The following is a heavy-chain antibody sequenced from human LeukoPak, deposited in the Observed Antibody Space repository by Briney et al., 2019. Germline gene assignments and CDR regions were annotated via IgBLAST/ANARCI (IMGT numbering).Heavy chain of an antibody. V-gene: IGHV1-2*02. J-gene: IGHJ4*02. CDR3: ARLRFGRYGFADFDY. Sequence: GASVKVSCKASGYTFTGYYMHWVRQAPGQGLEWMGWINPNSGGTNYAQKFQTRVTMTRDMSTSIVYMELSSLRSEDTAVYYCARLRFGRYGFADFDYWGQGTLVTVSS. D-gene: IGHD3-16*01. CDR2: INPNSGGT. CDR1: GYTFTGYY.